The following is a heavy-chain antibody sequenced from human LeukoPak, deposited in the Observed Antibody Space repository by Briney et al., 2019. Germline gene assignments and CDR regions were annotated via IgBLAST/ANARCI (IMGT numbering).Heavy chain of an antibody. CDR1: GGSISSYY. J-gene: IGHJ6*03. CDR2: IYYSGST. D-gene: IGHD3-3*02. CDR3: ARVSGTDYYYYYYMDV. Sequence: SETLSLTCTVSGGSISSYYWSWIRQPPGKGLEWIGYIYYSGSTNYNPSLKSRVTISVDTSKNQFSLKLSSVTAADTAVYYCARVSGTDYYYYYYMDVWGKGTTVTISS. V-gene: IGHV4-59*01.